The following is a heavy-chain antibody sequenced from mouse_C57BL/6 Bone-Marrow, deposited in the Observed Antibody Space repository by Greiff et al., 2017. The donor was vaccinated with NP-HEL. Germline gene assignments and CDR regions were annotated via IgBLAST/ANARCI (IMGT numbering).Heavy chain of an antibody. V-gene: IGHV1-59*01. D-gene: IGHD1-1*01. CDR2: IDPSDSYT. Sequence: VQLQQPGAELVRPGTSVKLSCKASGYTFTSYWMHWVKQRPGQGLEWIGVIDPSDSYTNYNQKFKGKATLTVDTSSSTAYMQLSSLTSEDSAVYYCARERVYYGSSPNYWGQGTTHSLL. CDR3: ARERVYYGSSPNY. J-gene: IGHJ2*01. CDR1: GYTFTSYW.